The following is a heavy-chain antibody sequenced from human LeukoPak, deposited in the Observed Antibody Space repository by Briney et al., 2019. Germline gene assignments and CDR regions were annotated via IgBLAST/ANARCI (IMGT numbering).Heavy chain of an antibody. J-gene: IGHJ4*02. CDR3: ARHPYSSGWRRCDY. V-gene: IGHV5-51*01. D-gene: IGHD6-19*01. CDR2: IYPGDSDT. CDR1: GYSFTSYW. Sequence: GESLKISCKGSGYSFTSYWIGWVRQMHGKGLEWMGIIYPGDSDTRYSPSFQGQVTISAGKSISTAYLQWSSLKASDTAMYYCARHPYSSGWRRCDYWGQGTLATVSS.